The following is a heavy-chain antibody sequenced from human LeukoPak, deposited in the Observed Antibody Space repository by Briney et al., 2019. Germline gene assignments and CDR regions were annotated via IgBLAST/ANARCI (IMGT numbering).Heavy chain of an antibody. D-gene: IGHD3-10*01. CDR3: ACLWADYPYYFDY. CDR2: IIPIFGTA. Sequence: GSSVKVSCKASGGTFSSYAISWVRQAPGQGLEWMGGIIPIFGTANYAQKFQGRVTITADESTSTAYMELSSLRSEDTAVYYCACLWADYPYYFDYWGQGTLVTVSS. CDR1: GGTFSSYA. V-gene: IGHV1-69*01. J-gene: IGHJ4*02.